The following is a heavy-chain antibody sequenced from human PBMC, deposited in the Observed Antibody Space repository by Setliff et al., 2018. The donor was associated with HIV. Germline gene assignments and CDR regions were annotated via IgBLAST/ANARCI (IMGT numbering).Heavy chain of an antibody. CDR2: INPNNGGT. CDR3: VRPRVFDSYDV. Sequence: ASVKVSCKALGFLVTGYNVHWVRQAPGHGPEWLGRINPNNGGTNYAQKFQGRVTMSLDTSTSTVYLELKALTSDDTAVYYCVRPRVFDSYDVWGPGTMVTVSS. CDR1: GFLVTGYN. V-gene: IGHV1-2*06. J-gene: IGHJ3*01.